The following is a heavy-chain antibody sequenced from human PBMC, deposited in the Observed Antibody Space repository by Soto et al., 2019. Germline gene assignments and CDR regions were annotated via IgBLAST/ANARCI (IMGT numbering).Heavy chain of an antibody. CDR3: ARLSTPVFCGGDCYDFDY. CDR2: IYPDDSDT. Sequence: VESLKISCKASGYTFIVYWICWFLQMPVKVLEWMGNIYPDDSDTSNNPSFDGRVTVSADKSTNTAYLQWSSLKASDTAMYYCARLSTPVFCGGDCYDFDYWGQGTLVTVSS. J-gene: IGHJ4*02. D-gene: IGHD2-21*02. CDR1: GYTFIVYW. V-gene: IGHV5-51*01.